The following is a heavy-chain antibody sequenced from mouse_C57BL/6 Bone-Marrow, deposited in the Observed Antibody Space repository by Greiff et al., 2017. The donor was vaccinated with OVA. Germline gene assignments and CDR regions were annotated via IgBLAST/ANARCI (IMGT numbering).Heavy chain of an antibody. J-gene: IGHJ1*03. CDR2: INPSNVGT. D-gene: IGHD1-1*01. Sequence: EVQLQQSGPVLVKPGASVKMSCKASGYPFTDYYMNWLKQSPGKSLEWIGVINPSNVGTSYTPKFKGKATLTVDKSSSTAYMELNSLTAEDAAVYDGARHGSSPSYWYVDVWGTGTTVTVSA. V-gene: IGHV1-19*01. CDR1: GYPFTDYY. CDR3: ARHGSSPSYWYVDV.